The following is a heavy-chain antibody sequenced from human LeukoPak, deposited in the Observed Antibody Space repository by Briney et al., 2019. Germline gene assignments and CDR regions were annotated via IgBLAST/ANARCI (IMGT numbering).Heavy chain of an antibody. V-gene: IGHV5-51*01. Sequence: PGESLKISCKGSGYSFTSYWIGWVRQMPGKGLEWMGIIYPGDSDTRYRPSFQGQVTISADKSISTAYLQWSSLKASDTAMYYCARPPRTTGTFARDAFDIWGQGTMVTVSS. D-gene: IGHD1-1*01. CDR1: GYSFTSYW. CDR3: ARPPRTTGTFARDAFDI. CDR2: IYPGDSDT. J-gene: IGHJ3*02.